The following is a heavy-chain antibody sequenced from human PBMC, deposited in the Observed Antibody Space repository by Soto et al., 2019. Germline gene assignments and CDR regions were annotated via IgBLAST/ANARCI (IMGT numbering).Heavy chain of an antibody. CDR1: GFILSDCA. V-gene: IGHV3-48*01. Sequence: EVQLVESGGGLVQPGGSLRLSCATSGFILSDCAMNWVRQAPGKGLEWVSYISSSSSVIDYADSVKGRFTVSRDNARNSLYHQMNSLSAEDTAVYDCARDISLGSNWYYYMDVWGKGTTVTVSS. J-gene: IGHJ6*03. D-gene: IGHD7-27*01. CDR2: ISSSSSVI. CDR3: ARDISLGSNWYYYMDV.